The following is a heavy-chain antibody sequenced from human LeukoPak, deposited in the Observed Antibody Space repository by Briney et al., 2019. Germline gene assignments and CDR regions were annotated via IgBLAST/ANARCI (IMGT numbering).Heavy chain of an antibody. CDR1: GFTFSHFW. Sequence: GGSLRLSCAASGFTFSHFWMSWVRQAPGKGLEWVAYIKKTGSETYYVDSVKGRFTITRDNTRNSLFLQMYSLRAEDTAVYYCARDWNRFDYWGQGTLVTVSS. J-gene: IGHJ4*02. CDR3: ARDWNRFDY. D-gene: IGHD1-1*01. V-gene: IGHV3-7*01. CDR2: IKKTGSET.